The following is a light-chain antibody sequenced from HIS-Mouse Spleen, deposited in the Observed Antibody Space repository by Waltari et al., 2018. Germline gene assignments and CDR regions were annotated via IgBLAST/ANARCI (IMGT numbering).Light chain of an antibody. J-gene: IGLJ3*02. CDR3: SSYTSSSTLV. CDR2: EVS. Sequence: QSALTQPASVSGSPGQSITISCTGTSSDVGGYNYVSWYQQHPGKAPNLMIYEVSKLPSGVANRFSGSKSGNTASLTISGLQAEDEADYYCSSYTSSSTLVFGGGTKLTVL. CDR1: SSDVGGYNY. V-gene: IGLV2-14*01.